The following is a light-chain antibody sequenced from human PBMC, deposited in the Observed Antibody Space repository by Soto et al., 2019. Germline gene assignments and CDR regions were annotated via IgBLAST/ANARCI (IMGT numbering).Light chain of an antibody. J-gene: IGLJ1*01. Sequence: QSVLTQPPSASGTPGQRVTISCSGSSSNVGSNTVNWYQQLPGTAPKLLIYSNNQQPSGVPDRFSGSKSGTSASLAISGLQSEDEADYYCAAWDDSLNGYDFGTGTKATVL. CDR1: SSNVGSNT. CDR2: SNN. V-gene: IGLV1-44*01. CDR3: AAWDDSLNGYD.